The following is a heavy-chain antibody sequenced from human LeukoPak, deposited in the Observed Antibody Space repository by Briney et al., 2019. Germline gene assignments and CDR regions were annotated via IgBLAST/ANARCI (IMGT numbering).Heavy chain of an antibody. CDR2: ISYDGSNK. Sequence: GRSLRLSCAASGFTFSSCAMHWVRQAPGKGLEWVAVISYDGSNKYYADSVKGRFTISRDNSKNTLYLQMNSLRAEDTAVYYCARDVGGRRTGTTFDYWGQGTLVTVSS. CDR3: ARDVGGRRTGTTFDY. J-gene: IGHJ4*02. V-gene: IGHV3-30-3*01. D-gene: IGHD1-7*01. CDR1: GFTFSSCA.